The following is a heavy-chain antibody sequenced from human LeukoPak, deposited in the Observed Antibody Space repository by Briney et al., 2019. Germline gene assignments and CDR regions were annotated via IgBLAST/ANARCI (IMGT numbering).Heavy chain of an antibody. Sequence: EASVKVSCKASGGTFSSYAISWVRQAPGQGLEWMGGIIPIFGTANYAQKFQGRVTITADESTSTAYMELSSLRSEDTAVYYCARVGDDSSGYSQTFQYYYFDYWGQGTLVTVSS. CDR2: IIPIFGTA. J-gene: IGHJ4*02. CDR3: ARVGDDSSGYSQTFQYYYFDY. CDR1: GGTFSSYA. D-gene: IGHD3-22*01. V-gene: IGHV1-69*01.